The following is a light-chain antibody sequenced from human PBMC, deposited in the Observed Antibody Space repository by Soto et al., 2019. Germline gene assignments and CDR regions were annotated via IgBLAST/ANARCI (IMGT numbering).Light chain of an antibody. V-gene: IGKV1-9*01. CDR3: QQFKNYPIT. CDR1: EDISSY. Sequence: IPLTQSPSSLSASVGDRVTFTCRASEDISSYSVWYQQKPGAAPKLLIYAASALHSGVPSRFSGSGSGTDFTLTISSLHPEDFAVYFCQQFKNYPITFGQGTRLEIK. J-gene: IGKJ5*01. CDR2: AAS.